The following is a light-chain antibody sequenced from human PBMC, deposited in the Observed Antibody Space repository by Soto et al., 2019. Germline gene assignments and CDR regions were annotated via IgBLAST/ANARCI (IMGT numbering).Light chain of an antibody. J-gene: IGLJ2*01. Sequence: QSVLAQPASVSGSPGQSITISCTGTSSYVGVYYYVSWFQQHPGKAPKLMIYDVTKRPSGVSNRFSGSMSGNTASLTISGLQAEDEAHYYCGSYTSSNTLEIVFGGGTKVTVL. V-gene: IGLV2-14*03. CDR1: SSYVGVYYY. CDR3: GSYTSSNTLEIV. CDR2: DVT.